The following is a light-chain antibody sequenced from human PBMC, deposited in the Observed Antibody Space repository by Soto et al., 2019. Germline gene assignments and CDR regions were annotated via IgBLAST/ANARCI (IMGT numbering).Light chain of an antibody. CDR3: QQYETYFRYT. CDR2: DGY. J-gene: IGKJ2*01. CDR1: QTINSK. V-gene: IGKV1-5*01. Sequence: DIQMTQSPSTLSASVGDSVTITCRASQTINSKLAWYQKKPGQDPKLLIFDGYNLESGVPSRFSGSGSGTEFTLSIGSLQHDDFATYYCQQYETYFRYTFGQGTKLDIK.